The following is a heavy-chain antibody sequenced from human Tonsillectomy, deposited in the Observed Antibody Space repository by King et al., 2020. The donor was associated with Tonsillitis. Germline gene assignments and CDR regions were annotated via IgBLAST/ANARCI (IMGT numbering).Heavy chain of an antibody. CDR2: ISSSSSYT. Sequence: QVQLVESGGGLVKPGGPLRLSCVASGFTFSDYYMSWIRQAPGKGLEWVSYISSSSSYTNYAGSVRGRFTISRDDAKNSLFLQMNSLRPEDTAVYYCARNYPGASRFYYSYYMDVWGKGTTVTVSS. CDR1: GFTFSDYY. J-gene: IGHJ6*03. CDR3: ARNYPGASRFYYSYYMDV. D-gene: IGHD5-24*01. V-gene: IGHV3-11*06.